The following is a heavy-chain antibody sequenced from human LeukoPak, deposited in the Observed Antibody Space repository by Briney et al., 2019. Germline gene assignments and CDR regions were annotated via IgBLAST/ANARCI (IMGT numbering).Heavy chain of an antibody. CDR3: VRGALPYYVDGSGYYGY. CDR1: RYTFTSYD. D-gene: IGHD3-22*01. Sequence: ASVKVSCNASRYTFTSYDINWLRQATGQGLEWMGWMNPSSGNTGSAQKFQGRVTMTRNTSTGTAYMELSSLRSEDTAIYYCVRGALPYYVDGSGYYGYWGQGTLVTVSS. J-gene: IGHJ4*02. V-gene: IGHV1-8*01. CDR2: MNPSSGNT.